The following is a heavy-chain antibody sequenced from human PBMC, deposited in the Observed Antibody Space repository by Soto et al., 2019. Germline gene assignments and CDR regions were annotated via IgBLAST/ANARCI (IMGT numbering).Heavy chain of an antibody. CDR3: ARDPLWGTAMVLWYFDL. V-gene: IGHV1-18*01. Sequence: GASVKVSCKASGYTFNSYGISWVRQAPGQGLEWMGWISAYTGNTNHAQKLQGRFTISRDNAMRSLFLHMNSLRAEDTAVYYCARDPLWGTAMVLWYFDLWGRGTLVTVSS. J-gene: IGHJ2*01. CDR2: ISAYTGNT. D-gene: IGHD5-18*01. CDR1: GYTFNSYG.